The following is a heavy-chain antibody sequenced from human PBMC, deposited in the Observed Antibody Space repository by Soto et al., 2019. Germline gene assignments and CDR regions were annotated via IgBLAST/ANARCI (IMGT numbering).Heavy chain of an antibody. J-gene: IGHJ4*02. CDR2: ITGSGGNT. CDR3: GRELDGSTRYYFEY. D-gene: IGHD1-1*01. V-gene: IGHV3-23*01. Sequence: GGSLRLSCAASGSTFSGYAMSWVRQAPGKGLEWVSAITGSGGNTYYAGSVKGRFTISRDNSKNTLYLQMNSLRVEDTAVYYCGRELDGSTRYYFEYWGQGTLVTVS. CDR1: GSTFSGYA.